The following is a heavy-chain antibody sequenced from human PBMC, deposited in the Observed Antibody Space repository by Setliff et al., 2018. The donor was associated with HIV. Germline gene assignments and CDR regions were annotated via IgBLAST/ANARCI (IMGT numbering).Heavy chain of an antibody. V-gene: IGHV3-66*02. Sequence: GGSLRLSCAASGFTVSSNYMSWVRQAPGKGLEWVSVIYSGGSTYYADSVKGRFTISRDNSKNTLYLQMNSLRAEDTAVYYCVKDGDYRNGDYDAFDIWGQGTMVTVSS. CDR2: IYSGGST. D-gene: IGHD4-17*01. J-gene: IGHJ3*02. CDR1: GFTVSSNY. CDR3: VKDGDYRNGDYDAFDI.